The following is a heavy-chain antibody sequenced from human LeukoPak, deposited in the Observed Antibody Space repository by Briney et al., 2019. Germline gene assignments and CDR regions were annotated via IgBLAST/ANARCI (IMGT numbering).Heavy chain of an antibody. V-gene: IGHV4-34*01. Sequence: SETLSLTCAVYGGSFSGYYWSWIRQPPGKGLEWIGEINHSGSTNYNPSLKSRVTISIDKSKKQFSLKLNTVTAADTAIYYCARVGGMTTINNAAFEIWGHGTMVTVSS. J-gene: IGHJ3*02. CDR2: INHSGST. CDR3: ARVGGMTTINNAAFEI. D-gene: IGHD4-4*01. CDR1: GGSFSGYY.